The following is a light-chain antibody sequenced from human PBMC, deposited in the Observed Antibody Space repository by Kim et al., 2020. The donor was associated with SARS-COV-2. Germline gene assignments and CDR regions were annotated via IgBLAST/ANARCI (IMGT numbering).Light chain of an antibody. CDR2: GKN. Sequence: SELPQDPAVSVALGQTVRITCQGDSLRSYYASWYQQKPGQAPVLVIYGKNNRPSGIPDRFSGSSSGNTASLTITGAQAEDEADYYCNSRDSSGNPVVFG. J-gene: IGLJ2*01. CDR3: NSRDSSGNPVV. V-gene: IGLV3-19*01. CDR1: SLRSYY.